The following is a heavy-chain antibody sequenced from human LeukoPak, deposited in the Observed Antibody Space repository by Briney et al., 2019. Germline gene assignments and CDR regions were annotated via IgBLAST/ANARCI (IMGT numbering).Heavy chain of an antibody. J-gene: IGHJ4*02. CDR3: ARLNEYYYDSSGYYYTFDY. CDR1: GGSISSYY. D-gene: IGHD3-22*01. CDR2: IYYSGST. V-gene: IGHV4-59*08. Sequence: PSETLSLTCTVSGGSISSYYWSWIRQPPGKGLEWIGYIYYSGSTNYNPSLKSRVTISVDTSKNQFSLKLSSVTAADTAVYYCARLNEYYYDSSGYYYTFDYWGQGTLVTVSS.